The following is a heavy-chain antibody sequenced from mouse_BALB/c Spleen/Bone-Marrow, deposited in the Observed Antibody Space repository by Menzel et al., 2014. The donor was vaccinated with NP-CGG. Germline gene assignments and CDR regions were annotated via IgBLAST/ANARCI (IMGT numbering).Heavy chain of an antibody. CDR2: IDPANGNT. Sequence: VQLKHSGAELVKPGASVKLSCTAFGFNIKDTYMHWVKQRPEQGLEWIGRIDPANGNTKYDPKFQGKATITADTSSNTAYLQLSSLTSEDTAVYYCARYYYGYYFDYWGQGTTLTVSS. D-gene: IGHD1-2*01. J-gene: IGHJ2*01. V-gene: IGHV14-3*02. CDR3: ARYYYGYYFDY. CDR1: GFNIKDTY.